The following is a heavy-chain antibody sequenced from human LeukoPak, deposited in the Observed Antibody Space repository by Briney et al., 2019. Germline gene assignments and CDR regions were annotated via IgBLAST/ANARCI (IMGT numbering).Heavy chain of an antibody. D-gene: IGHD1-26*01. J-gene: IGHJ6*02. CDR1: GYTFTSYD. V-gene: IGHV1-8*01. CDR3: ARAPGSGSPGDYYGMDV. Sequence: ASVKVSCKASGYTFTSYDINWVRPATGQGLEWMGWMNPNSGNTGYAQKFQGRVTMTRNTSISTAYMELSTLRSEDTAVYYCARAPGSGSPGDYYGMDVWGQATTVTVSS. CDR2: MNPNSGNT.